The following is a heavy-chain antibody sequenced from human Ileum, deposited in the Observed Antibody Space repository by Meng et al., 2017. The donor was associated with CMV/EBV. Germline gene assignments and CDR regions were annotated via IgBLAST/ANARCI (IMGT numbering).Heavy chain of an antibody. CDR3: ARGATSSSYYFDY. D-gene: IGHD6-6*01. V-gene: IGHV4-34*01. CDR2: IHPSGST. J-gene: IGHJ4*01. CDR1: GGSLRNYY. Sequence: QVQLTNGGPGQLKPSDTLSLTCGAYGGSLRNYYWSWIRQSPGKGLEWIGEIHPSGSTYYNPSLKRRVTVSVDTSKNQFSLKLSSVTAADTAVYYCARGATSSSYYFDYWGQGTLVTVSS.